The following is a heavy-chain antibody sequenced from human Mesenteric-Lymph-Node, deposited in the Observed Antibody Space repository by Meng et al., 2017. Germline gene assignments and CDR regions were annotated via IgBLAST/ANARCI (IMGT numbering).Heavy chain of an antibody. CDR1: GFTFSDFF. V-gene: IGHV3-11*01. Sequence: LKISCLASGFTFSDFFMTWIRQAPGKGPQWISYISSGGSTIHYADSVRGRFTISRDNARNSLFLQMNSLRAEDTAIYYCARPGIGAAAGSFNAWGQGALVTVSS. J-gene: IGHJ5*02. D-gene: IGHD6-13*01. CDR3: ARPGIGAAAGSFNA. CDR2: ISSGGSTI.